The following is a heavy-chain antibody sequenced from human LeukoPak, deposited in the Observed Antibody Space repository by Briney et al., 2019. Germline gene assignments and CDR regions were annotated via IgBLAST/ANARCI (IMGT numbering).Heavy chain of an antibody. CDR1: GFTLSSYA. CDR3: AKQGFGC. Sequence: PRGSLRLSCTASGFTLSSYAMSWVRQAPGEGLEWVSTISGSADNTNYAEAVKGRFTISRDNSKNTMYLQMNSLRAEDTAVYYCAKQGFGCWGQGTLVTVSS. V-gene: IGHV3-23*01. J-gene: IGHJ4*02. CDR2: ISGSADNT.